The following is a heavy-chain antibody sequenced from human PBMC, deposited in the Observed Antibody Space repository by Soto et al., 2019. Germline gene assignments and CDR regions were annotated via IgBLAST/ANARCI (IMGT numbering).Heavy chain of an antibody. V-gene: IGHV3-30*09. CDR3: ARDPGGYPLGDFNV. Sequence: QVHLVESGGGVIKPGRSLRLSCAASGFRFSLYGMHWVRQAPGKGLEWVAVISDDGKIRKFADSVKGRFAISRDSSKSTLYLEMFSLRPEDTAVYYCARDPGGYPLGDFNVWGQGTMVTVSS. CDR1: GFRFSLYG. D-gene: IGHD2-8*02. CDR2: ISDDGKIR. J-gene: IGHJ3*01.